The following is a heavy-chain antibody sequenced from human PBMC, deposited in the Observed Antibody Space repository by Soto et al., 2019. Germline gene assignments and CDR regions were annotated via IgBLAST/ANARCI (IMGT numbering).Heavy chain of an antibody. Sequence: WGSLSLSCAASGFTFISYWIIFFRHPPAKWLEWVANIKQDGSEKYYVDSVKGRFTISRDNAKNSLYLQMNSLRAEDTAVYYCARAPRGVVIPYYYYGMDVWGQGTTVTV. CDR1: GFTFISYW. D-gene: IGHD3-3*01. V-gene: IGHV3-7*02. J-gene: IGHJ6*02. CDR3: ARAPRGVVIPYYYYGMDV. CDR2: IKQDGSEK.